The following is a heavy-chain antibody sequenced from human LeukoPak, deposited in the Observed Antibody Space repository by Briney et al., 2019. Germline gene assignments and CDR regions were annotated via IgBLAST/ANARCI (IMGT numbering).Heavy chain of an antibody. CDR1: GFTFHTSA. D-gene: IGHD3-3*01. J-gene: IGHJ5*02. CDR2: IVLGSGNT. V-gene: IGHV1-58*02. Sequence: SVKVSCKASGFTFHTSAMQWVRQARGQRPEWIGWIVLGSGNTVYSHKFHDRVIITRDMSTSTVYMELDSLGSEDTAVYYCAAQRGASLHDFWSTRLFDPWGQGTLVTVSS. CDR3: AAQRGASLHDFWSTRLFDP.